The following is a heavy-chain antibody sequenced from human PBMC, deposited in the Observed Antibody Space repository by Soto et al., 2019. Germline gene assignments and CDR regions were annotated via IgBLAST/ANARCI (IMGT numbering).Heavy chain of an antibody. CDR1: GFTFSDYY. V-gene: IGHV3-11*01. D-gene: IGHD3-22*01. CDR2: ISSSGSII. CDR3: ARDLGYYDSSGYFDY. Sequence: PGGSLRLSCAASGFTFSDYYMSWILQAPGQWLEWVSYISSSGSIIYYADSVKGRFTISRDNAKNSLYLQMNSLRAEETAVYYCARDLGYYDSSGYFDYWGQGTLVTVSS. J-gene: IGHJ4*02.